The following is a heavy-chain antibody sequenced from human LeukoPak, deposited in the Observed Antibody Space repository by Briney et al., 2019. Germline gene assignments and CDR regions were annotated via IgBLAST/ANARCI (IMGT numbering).Heavy chain of an antibody. D-gene: IGHD4-17*01. CDR1: GFTVSSNY. CDR2: IYSGGST. Sequence: GGFLRLSCAASGFTVSSNYMSWVRQAPGKGLEWVSVIYSGGSTYYADSVKGRFTISRDNSKNTLYLQMNSLRAEDTAVYYCARERDDYGDYGNYFDYWGQGTLVTVSS. CDR3: ARERDDYGDYGNYFDY. V-gene: IGHV3-66*01. J-gene: IGHJ4*02.